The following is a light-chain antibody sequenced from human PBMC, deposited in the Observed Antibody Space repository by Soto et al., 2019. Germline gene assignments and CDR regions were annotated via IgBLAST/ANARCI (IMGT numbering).Light chain of an antibody. V-gene: IGLV2-14*03. CDR1: SSDFGLYNY. CDR3: SSYTITATL. J-gene: IGLJ2*01. CDR2: DVS. Sequence: QSALTQPASVSGSPGQSITISCTGSSSDFGLYNYVSWYQQHPGKAPKLVISDVSNRPSGVSDRFSGSKSGNTASLTISGLQAEDEADYYCSSYTITATLFGRGTKLTVL.